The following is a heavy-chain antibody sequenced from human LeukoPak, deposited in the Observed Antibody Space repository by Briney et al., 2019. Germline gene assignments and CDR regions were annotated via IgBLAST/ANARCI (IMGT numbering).Heavy chain of an antibody. CDR1: GFTFSSYA. V-gene: IGHV3-23*01. CDR2: ISGSGGST. CDR3: ARDPGNDYSNYYFDY. D-gene: IGHD4-11*01. J-gene: IGHJ4*02. Sequence: PGGSLRLSCAASGFTFSSYAMSWVRQAPGKGLEWVSSISGSGGSTYYADSVKGRFTISRDNSKNTLYLQMNSLRAEDTAVYYCARDPGNDYSNYYFDYWGQGTLVTVSS.